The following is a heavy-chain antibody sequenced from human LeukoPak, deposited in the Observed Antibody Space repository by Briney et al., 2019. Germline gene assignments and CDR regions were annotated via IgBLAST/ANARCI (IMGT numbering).Heavy chain of an antibody. CDR1: GFTFSTYW. V-gene: IGHV3-7*05. CDR2: IKQDGSEK. J-gene: IGHJ4*02. Sequence: GGSLRLSCTASGFTFSTYWMSSVRQAPGKGLEWVANIKQDGSEKYFVDSVRGRFTISRDNAKNSLYMQMNSLRAEDTAVYYCAREGSSAWYFDYWGQGTPVTVSS. CDR3: AREGSSAWYFDY. D-gene: IGHD6-19*01.